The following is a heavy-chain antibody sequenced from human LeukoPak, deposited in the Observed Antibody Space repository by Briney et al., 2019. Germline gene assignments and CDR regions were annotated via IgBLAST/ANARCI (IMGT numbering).Heavy chain of an antibody. Sequence: PGGSLRPSCAASGFTFSSYAIHWVRQAPGKGLEWVAVISYDGSNKYYADSVKGRFAISRDNSKNTLYLQMNSLRAEDTAVYYCARETGGAVGSTDFDYWGQGTLVTVSS. J-gene: IGHJ4*02. CDR2: ISYDGSNK. D-gene: IGHD3-10*01. CDR3: ARETGGAVGSTDFDY. V-gene: IGHV3-30*09. CDR1: GFTFSSYA.